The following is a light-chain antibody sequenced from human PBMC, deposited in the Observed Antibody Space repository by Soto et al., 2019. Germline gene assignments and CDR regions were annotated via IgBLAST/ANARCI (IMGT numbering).Light chain of an antibody. CDR3: SVSPT. V-gene: IGKV3-11*01. J-gene: IGKJ3*01. CDR2: DAS. CDR1: QSVSSY. Sequence: EIVLTQSPATLSLSPGERATLSCRASQSVSSYLAWYQQKPGQAPRLLIYDASNRATGIPARFSGSGSGTGFTLTISSLEPEDFAVYYCSVSPTFGPGTKVDIK.